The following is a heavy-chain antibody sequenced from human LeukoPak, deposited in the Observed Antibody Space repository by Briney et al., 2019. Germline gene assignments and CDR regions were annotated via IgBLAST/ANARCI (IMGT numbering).Heavy chain of an antibody. CDR3: AKDGELTIFGVVGDAFDI. CDR1: GFTFSSYG. J-gene: IGHJ3*02. D-gene: IGHD3-3*01. CDR2: IRYDGSNK. Sequence: QSGGSLRLSCAASGFTFSSYGMHWVRQAPGKGLEWVAFIRYDGSNKYYADSVKGRFTISRDNSKNTLYLQMNSLRAEDTAVYYCAKDGELTIFGVVGDAFDIWGQGTMVTVSS. V-gene: IGHV3-30*02.